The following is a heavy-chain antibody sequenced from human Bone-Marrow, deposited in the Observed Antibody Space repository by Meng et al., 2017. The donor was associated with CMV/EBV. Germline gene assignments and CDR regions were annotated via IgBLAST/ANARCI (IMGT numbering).Heavy chain of an antibody. CDR1: GGTFSSYA. D-gene: IGHD3-22*01. V-gene: IGHV1-69*10. J-gene: IGHJ3*02. Sequence: SVKVSCKASGGTFSSYAISWVRQAPGQGLEWMGGIIPILGIANYAQKFQGRVTITADKSTSTAYMELSSLRSEDTAVYYCARASPVVTVLHDAFDIWGQGKMVTVSS. CDR2: IIPILGIA. CDR3: ARASPVVTVLHDAFDI.